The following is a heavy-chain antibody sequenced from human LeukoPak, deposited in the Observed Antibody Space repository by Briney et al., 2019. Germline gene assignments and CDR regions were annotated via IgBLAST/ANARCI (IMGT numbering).Heavy chain of an antibody. CDR1: GGSVSTYY. CDR2: IHESGSS. CDR3: ARENGDYAFDY. J-gene: IGHJ4*02. D-gene: IGHD4-17*01. V-gene: IGHV4-59*02. Sequence: SETLSLTCSVSGGSVSTYYWSWIRQPPGKGPEWVGSIHESGSSNSNSSLKSRVTISLDTSKNQFSLRLSSVIVADTAVYYCARENGDYAFDYWGQGTLVTVSS.